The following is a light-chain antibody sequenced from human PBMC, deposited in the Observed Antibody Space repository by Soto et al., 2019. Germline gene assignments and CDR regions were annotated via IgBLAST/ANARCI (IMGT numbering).Light chain of an antibody. V-gene: IGKV3-15*01. CDR3: QHYNNWPPWT. CDR2: GAS. CDR1: QSVSSN. Sequence: EIVMTQSPATLSESPGERATLSCRASQSVSSNLAWYQQKPGQAPRLLIYGASTRATGIPARFSGSGSGTDFTLTISSLQSEDFAVYYCQHYNNWPPWTFGQGTRVEIK. J-gene: IGKJ1*01.